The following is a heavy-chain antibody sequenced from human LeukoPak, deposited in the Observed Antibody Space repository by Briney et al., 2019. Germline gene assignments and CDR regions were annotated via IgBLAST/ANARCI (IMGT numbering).Heavy chain of an antibody. Sequence: PSETLSLTCTVSGGSISSSSYYWGWIRQPPGKGLEWIGSIYYSGSTYYNPSLKSRVTISVDTSKNQFSLKLSSVTAADTAVYYCARQSVYVWGSYRPTTYYFDYWGQGTLVTVSS. CDR2: IYYSGST. D-gene: IGHD3-16*02. CDR1: GGSISSSSYY. J-gene: IGHJ4*02. V-gene: IGHV4-39*01. CDR3: ARQSVYVWGSYRPTTYYFDY.